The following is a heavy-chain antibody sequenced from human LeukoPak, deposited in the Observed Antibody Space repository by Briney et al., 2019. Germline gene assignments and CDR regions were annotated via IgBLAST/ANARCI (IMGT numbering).Heavy chain of an antibody. D-gene: IGHD3-22*01. V-gene: IGHV3-48*03. CDR2: ISTSGSSI. Sequence: GGSLRLSCAASGFTFSSYEMNWVRQAPGKGLEWVSYISTSGSSIYYADSVKGRFTISRDNAKNSLYLQMNSLRAEDTAVYYCARGRSSNGCYYDYWGQGTLVTVSS. J-gene: IGHJ4*02. CDR3: ARGRSSNGCYYDY. CDR1: GFTFSSYE.